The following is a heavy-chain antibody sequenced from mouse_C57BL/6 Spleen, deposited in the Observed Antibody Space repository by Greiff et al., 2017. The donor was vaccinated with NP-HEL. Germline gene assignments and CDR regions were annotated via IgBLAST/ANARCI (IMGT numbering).Heavy chain of an antibody. J-gene: IGHJ4*01. CDR2: IYSGDGDT. CDR1: GYAFRSYW. D-gene: IGHD2-4*01. CDR3: ARGGLRRDYYAMDY. V-gene: IGHV1-80*01. Sequence: VQLQQSGAELVKPGASVKISCKASGYAFRSYWMNWVKQRPGKGLEWIGQIYSGDGDTNYNGKFQGKATLTADKSSSTAYMQLSSLTSEDSAVYFCARGGLRRDYYAMDYWGQGTSVTVSS.